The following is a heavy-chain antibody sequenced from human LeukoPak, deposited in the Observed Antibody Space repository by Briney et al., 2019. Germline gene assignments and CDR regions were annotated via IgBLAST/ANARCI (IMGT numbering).Heavy chain of an antibody. CDR2: ISAYTGHT. J-gene: IGHJ4*02. Sequence: ASVKVSCKASGNTFTSYGISWVRQAPGQGLEWMGWISAYTGHTDYAPKLQGRVTMTTDTSTSTAYMELRSLRSDDTAVYYCARAFSSGWYFDYWGQGTLVTASS. CDR3: ARAFSSGWYFDY. CDR1: GNTFTSYG. V-gene: IGHV1-18*04. D-gene: IGHD6-19*01.